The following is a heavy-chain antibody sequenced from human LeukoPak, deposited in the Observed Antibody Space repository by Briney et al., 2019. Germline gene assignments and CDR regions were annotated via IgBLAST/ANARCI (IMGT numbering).Heavy chain of an antibody. J-gene: IGHJ4*02. CDR1: GYSISSGFH. CDR3: ARDVFSFDIVVVVAANGLDY. V-gene: IGHV4-38-2*02. Sequence: SETLSLTCTVSGYSISSGFHWGWIRQPPGKGLEWIASMYHSGSTYYNPSLKSRVTISVDTSKNQFSLKLSSVTAADTAVYYCARDVFSFDIVVVVAANGLDYWGQGTLVTVSS. CDR2: MYHSGST. D-gene: IGHD2-15*01.